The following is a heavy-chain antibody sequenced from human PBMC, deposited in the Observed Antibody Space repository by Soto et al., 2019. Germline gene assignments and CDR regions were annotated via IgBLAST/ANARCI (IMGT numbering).Heavy chain of an antibody. Sequence: QITLKESGPTLVKPTQTLRLTCIFSGFSLGDDGVAVGWIRQSPGKDLEWLALIDWDDDTRYSPSLNSRHTITNNTTKNQVALTMTNMDPVDTATYYCAHAFGVTIWTNTAFDVWGQGKVVTVSS. CDR3: AHAFGVTIWTNTAFDV. V-gene: IGHV2-5*02. D-gene: IGHD2-2*01. CDR1: GFSLGDDGVA. J-gene: IGHJ3*01. CDR2: IDWDDDT.